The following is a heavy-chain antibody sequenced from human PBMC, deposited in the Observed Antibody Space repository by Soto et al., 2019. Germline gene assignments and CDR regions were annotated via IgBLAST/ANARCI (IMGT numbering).Heavy chain of an antibody. CDR3: ARVGAGGAYYDFWSRDYYYYGMDV. V-gene: IGHV3-74*01. CDR1: GFTFSSYW. CDR2: INSDGSST. J-gene: IGHJ6*02. D-gene: IGHD3-3*01. Sequence: EVQLVESGGGLVQPGGSLRLSCAASGFTFSSYWMHWVRQAPGKGLVWVSRINSDGSSTSYADSVKGRFTISRDNAKNTLYLQMNSLRAEDTAVYYCARVGAGGAYYDFWSRDYYYYGMDVWGQGTTVTVSS.